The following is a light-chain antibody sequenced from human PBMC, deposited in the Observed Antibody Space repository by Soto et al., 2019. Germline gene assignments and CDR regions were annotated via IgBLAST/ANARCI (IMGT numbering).Light chain of an antibody. Sequence: QSVLTQPASVSGSPGQSLTISCTGTSSDVGGYNHVSWYQQHPGNAPKLMIYEISDRPSGVSNRFSGSKSGNTASLTISGLQAEDEADYYCSSYTTSGSFWVFGGGTQLTVL. CDR3: SSYTTSGSFWV. J-gene: IGLJ3*02. CDR2: EIS. CDR1: SSDVGGYNH. V-gene: IGLV2-14*01.